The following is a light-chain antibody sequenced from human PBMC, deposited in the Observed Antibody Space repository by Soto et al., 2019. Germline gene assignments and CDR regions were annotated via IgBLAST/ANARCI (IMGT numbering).Light chain of an antibody. CDR1: QTISNM. CDR3: QQYNDYPLT. V-gene: IGKV1-5*03. Sequence: DIQMTQSPSTLSASVGDRVTITCRASQTISNMLAWYQQKPGKAPKFLIYKASSLESGVPSRFNGSRSGTEFTLTISGLQPDDFAVYYCQQYNDYPLTFGGGTKVEIK. CDR2: KAS. J-gene: IGKJ4*01.